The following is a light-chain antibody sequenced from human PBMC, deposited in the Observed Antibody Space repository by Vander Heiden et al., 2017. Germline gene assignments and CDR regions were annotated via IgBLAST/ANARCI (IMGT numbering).Light chain of an antibody. J-gene: IGLJ3*02. CDR3: SSYADSNNLV. Sequence: QSALTQPPSASGSPGQSVTISCTGTRSDVGGYNYVSWYQQHPGKAPKVMIYEVSKRPSGVPVRFSGSKSANTASLTVSGLQGEDEADYYCSSYADSNNLVFGGGTKLTVL. V-gene: IGLV2-8*01. CDR2: EVS. CDR1: RSDVGGYNY.